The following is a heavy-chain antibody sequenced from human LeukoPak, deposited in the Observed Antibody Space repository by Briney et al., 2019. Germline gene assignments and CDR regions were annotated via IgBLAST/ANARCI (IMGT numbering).Heavy chain of an antibody. V-gene: IGHV3-23*01. CDR2: ISGIGSAT. D-gene: IGHD3-16*02. CDR1: GFTFSDYA. CDR3: AKKPLGITFGGVIATFDY. J-gene: IGHJ4*02. Sequence: GGSLRLSCATSGFTFSDYAMSWVRQAPGKGLEWVSVISGIGSATYYADSVKGRFTISRDNSKNTLYLQMNSLRAEDTAVYYCAKKPLGITFGGVIATFDYWGQGTLVTVSS.